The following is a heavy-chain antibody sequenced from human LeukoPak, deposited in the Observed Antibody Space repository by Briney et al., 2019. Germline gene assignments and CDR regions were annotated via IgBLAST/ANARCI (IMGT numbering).Heavy chain of an antibody. J-gene: IGHJ4*02. CDR2: MYSNGDT. D-gene: IGHD3-22*01. Sequence: GGSLRLSCVASGFTVSANYMTWVRQAPGKGLEWVSLMYSNGDTYYAESVKGRFTLSRDTSKNTLYLHMNSLRVEDTALYYCARDRGGYYYYPLDYWGQGILVTVSS. CDR3: ARDRGGYYYYPLDY. V-gene: IGHV3-66*01. CDR1: GFTVSANY.